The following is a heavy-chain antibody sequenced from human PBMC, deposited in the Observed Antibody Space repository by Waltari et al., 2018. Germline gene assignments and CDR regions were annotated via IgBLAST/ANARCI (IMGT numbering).Heavy chain of an antibody. CDR1: GYTFTGYY. J-gene: IGHJ4*02. V-gene: IGHV1-2*06. Sequence: QVHLVQSGAEVKKPGASVTVSSKASGYTFTGYYITWVRRAPGQGLEWMGRINPNSGDTNYAQKFQGRVTLTRDTSINTAYMELSSLKSDDTAVYYCARDLGSDYGNRDYWGQGTLVTVPS. CDR3: ARDLGSDYGNRDY. D-gene: IGHD4-17*01. CDR2: INPNSGDT.